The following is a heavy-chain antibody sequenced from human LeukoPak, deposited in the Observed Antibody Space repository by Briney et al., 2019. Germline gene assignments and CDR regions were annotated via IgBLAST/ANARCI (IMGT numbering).Heavy chain of an antibody. CDR3: ARGLRVSPAFDY. Sequence: SSVTVSYMASGYTFTDYYVHWVRQAPGQGLDWMAWIDPNSGATNYAQKLQGRVTITRDTAIITAYMELSRLRSDDTAVYYCARGLRVSPAFDYWGQGTLVTVSS. J-gene: IGHJ4*02. CDR2: IDPNSGAT. D-gene: IGHD2-2*01. V-gene: IGHV1-2*02. CDR1: GYTFTDYY.